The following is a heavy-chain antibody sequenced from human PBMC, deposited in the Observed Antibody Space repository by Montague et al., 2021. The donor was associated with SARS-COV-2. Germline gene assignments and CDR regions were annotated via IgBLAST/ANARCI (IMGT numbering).Heavy chain of an antibody. CDR3: ARVPYRLLFVPRYYGMDV. J-gene: IGHJ6*02. V-gene: IGHV4-34*01. CDR1: GGSLSGYY. CDR2: ISHSGST. D-gene: IGHD2-2*01. Sequence: SETLSLTCAVYGGSLSGYYWSWIRQPPGAGLEWIAEISHSGSTSYNPSLKSRVTISVDTSKNQFSLTLSSATAAATAVYYCARVPYRLLFVPRYYGMDVWGQGTTVTVSS.